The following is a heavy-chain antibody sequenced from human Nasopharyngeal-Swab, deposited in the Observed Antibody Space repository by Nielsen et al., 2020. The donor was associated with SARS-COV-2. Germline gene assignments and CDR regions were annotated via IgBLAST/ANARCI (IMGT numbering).Heavy chain of an antibody. J-gene: IGHJ4*02. V-gene: IGHV1-18*04. CDR1: GYTFTSYY. Sequence: ASVQVSCKASGYTFTSYYMHWVRQAPGQGLEWMGWISAYNGNTNYAQKLQGRVTMTTDTSTSTAYMELRSLRSDDTAVYYCARDVVRYGDYVGDYWGQGTLVTVSS. D-gene: IGHD4-17*01. CDR2: ISAYNGNT. CDR3: ARDVVRYGDYVGDY.